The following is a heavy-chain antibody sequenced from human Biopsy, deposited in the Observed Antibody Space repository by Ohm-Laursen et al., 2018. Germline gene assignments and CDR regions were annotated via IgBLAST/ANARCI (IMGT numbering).Heavy chain of an antibody. CDR3: ARGRTGG. Sequence: SLRLSCAASGFTLSGYAMNWVRQAPGKGLEWVSFISSGSSPIYYADSVKGRFTISRDDAKNSLYLQMNSLRAEDTAVYYCARGRTGGWGQGTLVTVSS. J-gene: IGHJ4*02. V-gene: IGHV3-48*01. D-gene: IGHD1/OR15-1a*01. CDR1: GFTLSGYA. CDR2: ISSGSSPI.